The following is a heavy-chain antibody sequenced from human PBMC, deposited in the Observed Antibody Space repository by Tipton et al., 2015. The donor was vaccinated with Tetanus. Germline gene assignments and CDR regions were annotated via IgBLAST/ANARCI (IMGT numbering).Heavy chain of an antibody. J-gene: IGHJ4*02. CDR2: IYAPGIT. V-gene: IGHV4-4*07. CDR3: ARGSGELSFARAGFDY. CDR1: GGSITSNY. D-gene: IGHD3-16*02. Sequence: TLSLTCTVSGGSITSNYWTWIRQPAGKGLEWIGRIYAPGITNYNPSLKSRVSMSVDTSKNQFSLRLSSVTAADTAVYYCARGSGELSFARAGFDYWGQGTLVTVSS.